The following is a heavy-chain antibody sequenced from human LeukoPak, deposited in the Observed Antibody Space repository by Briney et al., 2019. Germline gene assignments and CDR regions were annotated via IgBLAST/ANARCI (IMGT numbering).Heavy chain of an antibody. D-gene: IGHD3-22*01. J-gene: IGHJ4*02. CDR3: AKPKTYYYDSSGYYYFDY. CDR1: GFTFSSYA. V-gene: IGHV3-23*01. CDR2: ISGSGGST. Sequence: PGGSLRLSRAASGFTFSSYAMSWVRQAPGKGLEWVSAISGSGGSTYYADSVKGRFTISRDNSKNTLYLQMNSLRAEDTAVYYCAKPKTYYYDSSGYYYFDYWGQGTLVTVSS.